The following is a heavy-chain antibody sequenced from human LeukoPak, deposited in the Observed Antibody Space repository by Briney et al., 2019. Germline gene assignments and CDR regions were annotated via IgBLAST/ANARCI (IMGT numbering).Heavy chain of an antibody. CDR1: GGSISSYY. Sequence: SETLSLTCTVSGGSISSYYWSWIRQPAGKGLECIGRIYTSGSTNYNPSLKSRVTMSVDTSKNHISLKLSSVTAADTAVYYCAREIGDYYDSSGYRTYYFDYRGQGTLVTVSS. D-gene: IGHD3-22*01. CDR2: IYTSGST. J-gene: IGHJ4*02. CDR3: AREIGDYYDSSGYRTYYFDY. V-gene: IGHV4-4*07.